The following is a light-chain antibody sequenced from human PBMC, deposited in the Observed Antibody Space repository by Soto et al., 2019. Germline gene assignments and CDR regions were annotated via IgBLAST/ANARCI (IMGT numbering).Light chain of an antibody. Sequence: EIVMTQSPATLSVSPGETATLSCRASQSISIGLAWYQQKPGQAPRLLIYGASMRATGIPDRFSGSGSGTDFTLTISRLEPEDFAVYYCQQYGSSGTFGQGTKVDIK. V-gene: IGKV3-20*01. J-gene: IGKJ1*01. CDR3: QQYGSSGT. CDR1: QSISIG. CDR2: GAS.